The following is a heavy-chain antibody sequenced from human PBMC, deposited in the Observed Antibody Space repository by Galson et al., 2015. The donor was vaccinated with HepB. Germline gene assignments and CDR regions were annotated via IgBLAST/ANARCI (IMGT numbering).Heavy chain of an antibody. J-gene: IGHJ3*02. CDR2: IKQDGSEK. D-gene: IGHD7-27*01. CDR1: GFTFSSYW. V-gene: IGHV3-7*03. Sequence: SLRLSCAASGFTFSSYWMSWVRQAPGKGLEWVANIKQDGSEKYYVDSVKGRFTISRDNAKNSLYLQMNSLRAEDTAVYYCARDDNWGLRGKDAFDIWGQGTMVTVSS. CDR3: ARDDNWGLRGKDAFDI.